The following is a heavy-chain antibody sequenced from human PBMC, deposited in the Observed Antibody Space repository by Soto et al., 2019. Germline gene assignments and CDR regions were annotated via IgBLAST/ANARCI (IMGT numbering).Heavy chain of an antibody. CDR3: ARDRVSGDYVYYYGMDV. CDR2: ISSSSSYI. Sequence: GGSLRLSCAASGFTFSSYSMNWVRQAPGKGLEWVSSISSSSSYIYYADSVKGRFTISRDNAKNSLYLQMNSLRAEDTAVYYCARDRVSGDYVYYYGMDVWGQGTTVPVSS. D-gene: IGHD4-17*01. V-gene: IGHV3-21*01. CDR1: GFTFSSYS. J-gene: IGHJ6*02.